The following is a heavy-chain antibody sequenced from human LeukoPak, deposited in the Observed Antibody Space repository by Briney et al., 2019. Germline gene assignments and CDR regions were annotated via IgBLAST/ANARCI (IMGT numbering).Heavy chain of an antibody. J-gene: IGHJ4*02. CDR2: IIPIFGTA. CDR3: AREPEYYFDY. V-gene: IGHV1-69*05. Sequence: SVKVSCKASGGTFSSYAISWVRQAPGQGLEWMGRIIPIFGTANYAQKFQGRVTITTDESTSTAYVELSSLRSEDTAVYYCAREPEYYFDYWGQGTLVTVSS. CDR1: GGTFSSYA.